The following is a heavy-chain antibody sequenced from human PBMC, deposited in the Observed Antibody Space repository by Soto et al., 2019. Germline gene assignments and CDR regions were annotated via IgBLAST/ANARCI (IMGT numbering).Heavy chain of an antibody. CDR3: AHRGYCSSTSCLARYNWFDP. V-gene: IGHV2-5*02. CDR1: GFSLSTSGVG. Sequence: VSGPTLVNPTQTLTLTCTFSGFSLSTSGVGVGWIRQPPGKALEWLALIYWDDDKRYSPSLKSRLTITKDTSKNQVVLTMTNMDPVDTATCYCAHRGYCSSTSCLARYNWFDPWGQGTLVTVSS. CDR2: IYWDDDK. D-gene: IGHD2-2*01. J-gene: IGHJ5*02.